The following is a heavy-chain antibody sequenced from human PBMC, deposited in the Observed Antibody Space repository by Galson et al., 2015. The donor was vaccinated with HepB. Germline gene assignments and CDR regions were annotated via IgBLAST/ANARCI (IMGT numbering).Heavy chain of an antibody. V-gene: IGHV7-4-1*02. J-gene: IGHJ4*02. CDR3: ARETATIILGLDY. CDR2: INTNTGNP. D-gene: IGHD5-12*01. Sequence: SVKVSCKASGYTFTSYAINWVRQAPGQGLEWMGWINTNTGNPTYAQGFTGRFVFSLDTSVSTAYLQISSLKAEDTAVYFCARETATIILGLDYWGQGTLVTVSS. CDR1: GYTFTSYA.